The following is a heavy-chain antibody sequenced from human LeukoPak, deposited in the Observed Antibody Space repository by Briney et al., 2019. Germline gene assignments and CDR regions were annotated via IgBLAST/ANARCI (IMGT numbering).Heavy chain of an antibody. D-gene: IGHD2-2*01. CDR1: GGSISSHY. CDR3: ARTIRYCSSTNCSAFLDY. J-gene: IGHJ4*02. V-gene: IGHV4-59*11. CDR2: IYYSGST. Sequence: SETLSLTCTVSGGSISSHYWSWIRQPPGKGLEWIGHIYYSGSTNYNPSLKSRVTISVDTSKNQFSLKLSSVTAADTAVYYCARTIRYCSSTNCSAFLDYWGQGTLVTVCS.